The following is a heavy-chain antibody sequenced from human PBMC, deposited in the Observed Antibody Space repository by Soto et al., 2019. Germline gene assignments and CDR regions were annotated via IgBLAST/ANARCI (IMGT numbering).Heavy chain of an antibody. CDR2: IYYSGST. J-gene: IGHJ6*02. Sequence: SETLSLTCTVSGGSISSADYYWSWIRQPPGKGLEWIGYIYYSGSTYYNPSLKSRVTISVDTSKNQFSLKLSSVAAADTAVYYCARQRFPYGIDVWGQGTTVTVSS. V-gene: IGHV4-30-4*01. D-gene: IGHD3-3*01. CDR1: GGSISSADYY. CDR3: ARQRFPYGIDV.